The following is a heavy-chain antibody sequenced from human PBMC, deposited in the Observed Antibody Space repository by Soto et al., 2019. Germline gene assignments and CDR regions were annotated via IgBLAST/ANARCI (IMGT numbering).Heavy chain of an antibody. D-gene: IGHD5-18*01. Sequence: PGGSLRLACAASGFTFSSYSMNWVRKAPGKGLEWVSYITSSSSTIYHADSVKGRFTISRDNAKNPLYLKMNSLRAEDTAVYYCARDYSSYGPFDYWGQGTLVTVSS. CDR2: ITSSSSTI. J-gene: IGHJ4*02. V-gene: IGHV3-48*01. CDR3: ARDYSSYGPFDY. CDR1: GFTFSSYS.